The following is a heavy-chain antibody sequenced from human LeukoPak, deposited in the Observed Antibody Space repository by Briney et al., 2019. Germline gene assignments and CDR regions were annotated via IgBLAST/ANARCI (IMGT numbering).Heavy chain of an antibody. V-gene: IGHV3-23*01. J-gene: IGHJ4*02. CDR3: ARDAPGSSHTLDY. D-gene: IGHD3-10*01. Sequence: GGSLRLSCAASGFTFSNYAMGWVRQAPGKGLEWVSAISDTGGSTYYAYSMEGRFAISRDSSKSILYLQMSSLRAEDTDVYYCARDAPGSSHTLDYWGQGTLVTVSS. CDR2: ISDTGGST. CDR1: GFTFSNYA.